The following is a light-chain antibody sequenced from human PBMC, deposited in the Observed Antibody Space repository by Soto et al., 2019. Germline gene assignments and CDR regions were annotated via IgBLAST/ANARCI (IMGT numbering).Light chain of an antibody. CDR3: QQYGSWR. Sequence: EMVLTQSPGTLSVSPGERATLSCTASQTISSNNLAWYQQKPGQAPSLLIYGTSSMATGIPDRFSGSGSGTDFTITISRLEPEDSAMYYCQQYGSWRFDQGTKVDI. CDR2: GTS. CDR1: QTISSNN. J-gene: IGKJ1*01. V-gene: IGKV3-20*01.